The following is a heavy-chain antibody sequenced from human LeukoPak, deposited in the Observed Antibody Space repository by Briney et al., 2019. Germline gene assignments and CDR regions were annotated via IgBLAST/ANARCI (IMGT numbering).Heavy chain of an antibody. J-gene: IGHJ4*02. Sequence: PSETLSLTCAVYGGSFSGYYWSWIRQPPGKWLEWIGEINHSGSTNYNPSLKSRVTISVDTSKNQFSLKLSSVTAADTAVYYCARSPYYYGSGSYWGQYFDYWGQGTLVTVSS. CDR2: INHSGST. CDR1: GGSFSGYY. V-gene: IGHV4-34*01. D-gene: IGHD3-10*01. CDR3: ARSPYYYGSGSYWGQYFDY.